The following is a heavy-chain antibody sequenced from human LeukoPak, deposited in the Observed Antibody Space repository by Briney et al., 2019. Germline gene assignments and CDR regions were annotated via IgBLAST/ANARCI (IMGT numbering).Heavy chain of an antibody. J-gene: IGHJ4*02. CDR3: VVPYSGYESCYS. D-gene: IGHD5-12*01. V-gene: IGHV1-2*06. Sequence: ASVKVSCKASGYTVSRYYMHWVRQAPGQGLEWMGQINPNNGGTNYAQKFQGRVTMTRDTCISTAYMELSRLTSADRARNYLVVPYSGYESCYSWGQRDLVTVS. CDR1: GYTVSRYY. CDR2: INPNNGGT.